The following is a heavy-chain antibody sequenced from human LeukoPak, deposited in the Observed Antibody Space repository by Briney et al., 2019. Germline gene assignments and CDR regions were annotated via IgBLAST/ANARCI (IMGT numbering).Heavy chain of an antibody. D-gene: IGHD3-10*01. CDR2: INPNSGGT. CDR3: ARARITMVRGVISAFDI. V-gene: IGHV1-2*04. CDR1: GYTFTGYY. J-gene: IGHJ3*02. Sequence: ASVTVSCTASGYTFTGYYMHWVRQAPGQGLEWMGWINPNSGGTNYAQKFQGWVTMTRDTSISTAYMELSRLRSDDTAVYYCARARITMVRGVISAFDIWGQGTMVTVSS.